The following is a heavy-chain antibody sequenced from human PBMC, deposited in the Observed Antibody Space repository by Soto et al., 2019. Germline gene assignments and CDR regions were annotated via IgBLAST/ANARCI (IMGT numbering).Heavy chain of an antibody. J-gene: IGHJ6*02. CDR2: IKQDGSAK. D-gene: IGHD3-10*01. Sequence: PGGSLRLSCEASDFTLSTYWMSWVRQAPGKGLEWVANIKQDGSAKQYVDSVKGRFTISRDNAKNSLFLQMNSLRVEDTAVYYCARAYVTLIRGVIDYFGMDVWGQGTTVTVSS. CDR3: ARAYVTLIRGVIDYFGMDV. CDR1: DFTLSTYW. V-gene: IGHV3-7*01.